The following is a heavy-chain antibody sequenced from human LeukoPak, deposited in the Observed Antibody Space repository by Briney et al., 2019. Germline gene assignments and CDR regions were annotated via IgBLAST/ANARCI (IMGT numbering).Heavy chain of an antibody. CDR1: GFTFSSYS. D-gene: IGHD6-13*01. CDR3: ARDRGSSSWYF. Sequence: PGGTLRLSCAASGFTFSSYSMNWVRQAPGKGLEWVSYISSSSSTIYYADSVKGRFTISRDNAKNSLYLQMNSLRAEDTAVYYCARDRGSSSWYFWGQGTLVTVSS. V-gene: IGHV3-48*04. CDR2: ISSSSSTI. J-gene: IGHJ1*01.